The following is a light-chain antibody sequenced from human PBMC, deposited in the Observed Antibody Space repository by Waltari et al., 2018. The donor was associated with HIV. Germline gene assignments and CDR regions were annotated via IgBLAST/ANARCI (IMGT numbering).Light chain of an antibody. V-gene: IGLV2-14*01. J-gene: IGLJ3*02. CDR1: PRDLSVFTF. CDR2: EVY. CDR3: SSYSARGFVV. Sequence: HSALTQPASVSGSPGQSITISCTGPPRDLSVFTFISWYQQSPGRAPKLIIFEVYSRPSGISDRFSGSKSGVTASLTISALRAEDEADYFCSSYSARGFVVFGGGTKVTVL.